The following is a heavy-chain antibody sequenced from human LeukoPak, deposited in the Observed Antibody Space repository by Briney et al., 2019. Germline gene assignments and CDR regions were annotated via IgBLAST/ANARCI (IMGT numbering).Heavy chain of an antibody. CDR2: ISSSSSTI. V-gene: IGHV3-48*01. J-gene: IGHJ3*02. CDR1: GFTFSSYS. Sequence: PGGSLRLSCAASGFTFSSYSMNWVRQAPGKGLEWVSYISSSSSTIYYADSVKGRFTISRGNSKNTLYLQMNSLRAEDTAVYYCASPAVPSYGGAFDIWGQGTMVTVSS. D-gene: IGHD4-23*01. CDR3: ASPAVPSYGGAFDI.